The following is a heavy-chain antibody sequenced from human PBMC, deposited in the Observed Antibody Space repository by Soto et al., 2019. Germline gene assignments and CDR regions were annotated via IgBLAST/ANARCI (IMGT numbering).Heavy chain of an antibody. CDR3: ARWRHSSGHYYGG. D-gene: IGHD3-22*01. V-gene: IGHV3-48*02. CDR2: ISSSSSI. J-gene: IGHJ1*01. Sequence: GGSLRLSCAASGFTFSTYSMTWVRQAPGKGLEWVSYISSSSSIYYADSVKGRFTISRDNAKSSLYLQMNSLRDEDTAVYYCARWRHSSGHYYGGWGQGTLVTVSS. CDR1: GFTFSTYS.